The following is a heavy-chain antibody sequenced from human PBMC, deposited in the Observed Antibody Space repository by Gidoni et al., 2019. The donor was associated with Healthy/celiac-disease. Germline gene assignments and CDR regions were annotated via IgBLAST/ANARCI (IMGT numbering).Heavy chain of an antibody. Sequence: EVQLVESGGGLVQPGGSLRLSCATSGFALSDHHMDWVRQAPGKGLEWVGRARNKAYSYTIEYAASVKGRFTISRDDSKNSVCLQMNSLKTEDTAVYYCARSPHAMDVWGQGTTVTVSS. V-gene: IGHV3-72*01. CDR1: GFALSDHH. J-gene: IGHJ6*02. CDR3: ARSPHAMDV. CDR2: ARNKAYSYTI.